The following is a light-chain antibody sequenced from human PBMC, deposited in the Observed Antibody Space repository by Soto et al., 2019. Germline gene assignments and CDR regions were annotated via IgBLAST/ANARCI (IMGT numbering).Light chain of an antibody. CDR1: QSVSSSY. CDR2: GAS. J-gene: IGKJ4*01. CDR3: QQYGSSPLT. V-gene: IGKV3-20*01. Sequence: EIVLTQSPGTLSLSPGERATLSCRARQSVSSSYLAWHQQKPGQAPRLLIYGASSWATGIPDRVSGSGSGADFTLTISRLEPADFAVYYCQQYGSSPLTFGGGTKVEIK.